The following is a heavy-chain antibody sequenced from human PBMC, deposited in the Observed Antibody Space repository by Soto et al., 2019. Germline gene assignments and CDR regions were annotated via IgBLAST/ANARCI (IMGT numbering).Heavy chain of an antibody. Sequence: ASVKVSCKASGYTFTSYDINWVRQATGQGLEWMGWMNPNSGNTGYAQKFQGRVTMTRNTSISTAYMELSSLRSEDTAVYYCARPESSESGYEPLPRDYWGQGTLVTVSS. D-gene: IGHD5-12*01. CDR2: MNPNSGNT. CDR3: ARPESSESGYEPLPRDY. V-gene: IGHV1-8*01. J-gene: IGHJ4*02. CDR1: GYTFTSYD.